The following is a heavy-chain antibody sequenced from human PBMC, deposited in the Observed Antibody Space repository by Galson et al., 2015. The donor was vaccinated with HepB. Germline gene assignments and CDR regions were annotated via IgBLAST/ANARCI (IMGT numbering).Heavy chain of an antibody. CDR3: ARFATGPIAVAGNDY. D-gene: IGHD6-19*01. Sequence: QSGAEVKKPGESLRISCKGSGYSFTSYWISWVRQMPGKGLEWMGRIDPSDSYTNYSPSFQGHVTISADKSISTAYLQWSSLKASDTAMYYCARFATGPIAVAGNDYWGQGTLVTVSS. CDR2: IDPSDSYT. V-gene: IGHV5-10-1*01. CDR1: GYSFTSYW. J-gene: IGHJ4*02.